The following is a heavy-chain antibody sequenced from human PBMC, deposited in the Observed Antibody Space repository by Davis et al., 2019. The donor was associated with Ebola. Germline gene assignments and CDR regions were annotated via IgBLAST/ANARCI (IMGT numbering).Heavy chain of an antibody. D-gene: IGHD3-22*01. Sequence: PSETLSLTCNVSGSSVRSDISFWSWIRQPPGKGLEWVGYIYYTGNTKYNPSLKSRVTMSVDTSKNQFSLKLSSVTAADTAVYYCARDNYFDSRGYYRLDYWGQGTLVTVSS. CDR3: ARDNYFDSRGYYRLDY. CDR2: IYYTGNT. V-gene: IGHV4-61*01. CDR1: GSSVRSDISF. J-gene: IGHJ4*02.